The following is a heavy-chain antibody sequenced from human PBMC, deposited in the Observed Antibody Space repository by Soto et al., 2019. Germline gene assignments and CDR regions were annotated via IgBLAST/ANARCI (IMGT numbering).Heavy chain of an antibody. J-gene: IGHJ6*03. CDR2: IKQDGSEK. Sequence: GSLRLSCAASGFTFSSYWMSWVRQAPGKGLEWVANIKQDGSEKYYVDSVKGRFTISRDNAKNSLYLQMNSLRAEDTAVYYCARDSSLGYCSSTSRYVPYYYMDVWGKGTTVTVSS. D-gene: IGHD2-2*01. V-gene: IGHV3-7*01. CDR1: GFTFSSYW. CDR3: ARDSSLGYCSSTSRYVPYYYMDV.